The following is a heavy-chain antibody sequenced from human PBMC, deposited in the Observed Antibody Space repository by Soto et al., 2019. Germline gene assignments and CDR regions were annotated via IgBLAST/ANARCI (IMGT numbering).Heavy chain of an antibody. V-gene: IGHV3-30*18. J-gene: IGHJ4*02. D-gene: IGHD6-19*01. Sequence: GGSLRLSCAASGFTFSSYGMHWVRQAPGKGLEWVAVISYDGSNKYYADSVKGRFTISRDNSKNTLYLQMNSLRAEDTAVYYCAKYLSIAVAGTEDYCGQRTLVTVSS. CDR3: AKYLSIAVAGTEDY. CDR2: ISYDGSNK. CDR1: GFTFSSYG.